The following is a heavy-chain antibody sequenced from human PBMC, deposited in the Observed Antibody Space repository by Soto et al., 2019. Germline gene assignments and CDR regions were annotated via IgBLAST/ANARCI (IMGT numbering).Heavy chain of an antibody. CDR1: GFTFSSYA. CDR3: ARDGKLNDFWCGHPYYFDY. CDR2: ISYDGSNK. D-gene: IGHD3-3*01. Sequence: QVQLVESGGGVVQPGRSLRLSCAASGFTFSSYAMHWVRQAPGKGLEWVAVISYDGSNKYYADSVKGRFTISRDNSKNTLYLQMNSLRAEDTAVYYCARDGKLNDFWCGHPYYFDYWGQGTLVTVSS. V-gene: IGHV3-30-3*01. J-gene: IGHJ4*02.